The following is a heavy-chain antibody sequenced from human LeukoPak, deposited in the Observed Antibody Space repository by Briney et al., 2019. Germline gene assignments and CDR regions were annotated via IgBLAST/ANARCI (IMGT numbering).Heavy chain of an antibody. CDR3: ARGGRNLDY. J-gene: IGHJ4*02. Sequence: RPGGSLRLSCAASGFTFSAYWMSWVRQAPGKGLEWVANIKLDGREKYYVDSVKGRFTISRDNAKNSLYLQMNSLRAEDTAVYYCARGGRNLDYWGQGTLVTVSS. V-gene: IGHV3-7*01. CDR2: IKLDGREK. CDR1: GFTFSAYW. D-gene: IGHD2/OR15-2a*01.